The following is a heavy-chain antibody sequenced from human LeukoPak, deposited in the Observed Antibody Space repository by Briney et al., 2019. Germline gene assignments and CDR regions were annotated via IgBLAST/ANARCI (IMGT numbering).Heavy chain of an antibody. J-gene: IGHJ6*03. D-gene: IGHD6-13*01. CDR1: GYTFTGYY. CDR2: INPNSGGT. CDR3: AIAAAGTNYYYYMDV. Sequence: ASVKVSCKASGYTFTGYYMHWVRQAPGQGLEWMGWINPNSGGTNYAQKFQGRITMTRDMSISTAYMELSRLRSDDTAVYYCAIAAAGTNYYYYMDVWGKGTTVTVSS. V-gene: IGHV1-2*02.